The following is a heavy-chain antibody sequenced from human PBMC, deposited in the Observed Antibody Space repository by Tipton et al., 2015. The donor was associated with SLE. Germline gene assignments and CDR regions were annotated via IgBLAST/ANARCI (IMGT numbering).Heavy chain of an antibody. J-gene: IGHJ3*02. Sequence: TLSLTCTVSGGSMNIGVLYWGWIRQHPGKGLEWIGYISYSGSTYYNPSLKSRITISVDTSQNQFSLKLSSVSAADTAVYYCAIPTTQHCSGGGCYRHDAFDIWGQGTMVTVSS. CDR3: AIPTTQHCSGGGCYRHDAFDI. D-gene: IGHD2-15*01. CDR1: GGSMNIGVLY. CDR2: ISYSGST. V-gene: IGHV4-31*03.